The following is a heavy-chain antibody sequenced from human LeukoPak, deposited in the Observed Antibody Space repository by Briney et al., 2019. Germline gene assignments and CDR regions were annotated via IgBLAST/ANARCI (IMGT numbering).Heavy chain of an antibody. V-gene: IGHV3-23*01. Sequence: GGSLRLSYAASGFTFSSYAMSWVRQAPGKGLEWVSAISGSGGSTYYADSVKGRFTISRDNSKNTLYLQMNSLRAEDTAVYYCARNPRWGRLFDYWGQGTLVTVSS. CDR3: ARNPRWGRLFDY. CDR2: ISGSGGST. D-gene: IGHD7-27*01. CDR1: GFTFSSYA. J-gene: IGHJ4*02.